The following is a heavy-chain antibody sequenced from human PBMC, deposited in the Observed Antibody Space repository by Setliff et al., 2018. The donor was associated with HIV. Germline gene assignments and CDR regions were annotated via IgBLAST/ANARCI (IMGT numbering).Heavy chain of an antibody. CDR2: MSPKNNGS. CDR1: GYTFSTYD. D-gene: IGHD7-27*01. V-gene: IGHV1-8*01. CDR3: AKGFNWGSYYFDY. J-gene: IGHJ4*02. Sequence: EASVKVSCKASGYTFSTYDFNWVRQAAGQGLEWMGWMSPKNNGSGFAQKFQARLTMTWNTSTNTAYMELRSLTSDDTAVYYCAKGFNWGSYYFDYWGQGTLVTVSS.